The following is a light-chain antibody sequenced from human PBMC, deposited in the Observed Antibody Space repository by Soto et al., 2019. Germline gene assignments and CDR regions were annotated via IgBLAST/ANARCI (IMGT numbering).Light chain of an antibody. V-gene: IGLV2-14*01. J-gene: IGLJ2*01. CDR2: EVS. Sequence: QSALTQPASVSGSPGQSTTISCTGTSRDIGAYNYVSWYQQHPGKAPKLMIYEVSNRPSGVSNRFSGSKSGNTASLTISGLQAEDEADYYCSSFRSSSTLGVFGGGTKLTVL. CDR3: SSFRSSSTLGV. CDR1: SRDIGAYNY.